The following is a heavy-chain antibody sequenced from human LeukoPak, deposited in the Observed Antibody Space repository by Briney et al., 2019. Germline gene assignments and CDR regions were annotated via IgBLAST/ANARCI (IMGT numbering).Heavy chain of an antibody. V-gene: IGHV1-46*01. Sequence: ASVKVTCKASGYTFSTYYVHWVRQAPGQGLEWMGVIIPSDGFTSYAQKFQGRVTMTRDMSTSTVYMELSSLRSDDTAVYYCAKVGSRLFGVLIPLSFDYWGQGTLITVSS. J-gene: IGHJ4*02. CDR1: GYTFSTYY. D-gene: IGHD3-3*01. CDR2: IIPSDGFT. CDR3: AKVGSRLFGVLIPLSFDY.